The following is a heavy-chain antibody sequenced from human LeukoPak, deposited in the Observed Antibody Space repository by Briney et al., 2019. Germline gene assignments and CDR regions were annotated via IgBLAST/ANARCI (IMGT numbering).Heavy chain of an antibody. J-gene: IGHJ4*02. Sequence: GGSLRLSCAASGFSFSSYAMHWVRQAPGKGLEWVAVISYDGSNKYDADSVKGRFAISRDNSKNTLSLQMNSLRAEDTAVYYCAREAMVTTGDYYFDYWGQGTLVTVSS. CDR3: AREAMVTTGDYYFDY. CDR2: ISYDGSNK. CDR1: GFSFSSYA. D-gene: IGHD4-17*01. V-gene: IGHV3-30*09.